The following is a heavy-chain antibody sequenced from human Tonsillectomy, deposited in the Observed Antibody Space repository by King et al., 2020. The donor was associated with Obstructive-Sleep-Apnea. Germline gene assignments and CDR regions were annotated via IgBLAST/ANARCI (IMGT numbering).Heavy chain of an antibody. V-gene: IGHV4-59*01. CDR1: GGSISSYY. CDR2: IYYSGST. CDR3: ARDIAARPNYFDY. Sequence: QLQESGPGLVKPSETLSLTCTVSGGSISSYYWSWIRQPPGKGLEWIGYIYYSGSTNYNPSLKSRVTISVDTSKNQFSLKLSSVTAADTAVYYCARDIAARPNYFDYWGQGTLVTVSS. J-gene: IGHJ4*02. D-gene: IGHD6-6*01.